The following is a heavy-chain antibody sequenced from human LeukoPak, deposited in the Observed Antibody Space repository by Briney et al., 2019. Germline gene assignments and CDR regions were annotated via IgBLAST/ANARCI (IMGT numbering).Heavy chain of an antibody. V-gene: IGHV3-30*02. J-gene: IGHJ4*02. D-gene: IGHD6-6*01. Sequence: GGSLGLPCAASGFTFSSYGMHWVRQAPGKGLEWVALIRYDGSNKYYADSVKGRFTISRDNSKNTLYLQMNSLRAEDTAVYYCAKGGEYSSSSAFDYWGQGTLVTVSS. CDR3: AKGGEYSSSSAFDY. CDR2: IRYDGSNK. CDR1: GFTFSSYG.